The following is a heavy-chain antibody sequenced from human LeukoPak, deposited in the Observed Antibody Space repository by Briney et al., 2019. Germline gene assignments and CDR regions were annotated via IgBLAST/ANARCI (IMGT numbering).Heavy chain of an antibody. J-gene: IGHJ6*03. CDR3: AKVALWQLPQYYYYYMDV. D-gene: IGHD6-6*01. CDR1: GFTFSSYG. Sequence: GGSLRLSCAASGFTFSSYGMHWVRQAPGEGLEWVAFIRYDGSNKYYADSVKGRFTISRDNSKNTLYLQMNSLRAEDTAVYYCAKVALWQLPQYYYYYMDVWGKGTTVTVSS. V-gene: IGHV3-30*02. CDR2: IRYDGSNK.